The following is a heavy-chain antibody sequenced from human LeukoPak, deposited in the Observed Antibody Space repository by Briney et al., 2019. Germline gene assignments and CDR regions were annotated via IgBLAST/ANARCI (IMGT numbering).Heavy chain of an antibody. V-gene: IGHV4-34*01. J-gene: IGHJ6*02. CDR3: ARGSGLDV. CDR1: GGSFSGYY. CDR2: INHSGST. Sequence: PSETLSLTCTVSGGSFSGYYWSWIRQPPGKGLEWIGEINHSGSTNYNPSLKSRVTISVDTSKNQFSLKLSSVTAADTAVYYCARGSGLDVWGQGTTVTVSS.